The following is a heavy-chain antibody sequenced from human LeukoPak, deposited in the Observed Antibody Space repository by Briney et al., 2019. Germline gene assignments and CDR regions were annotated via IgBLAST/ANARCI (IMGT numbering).Heavy chain of an antibody. V-gene: IGHV4-39*01. D-gene: IGHD5-12*01. CDR2: IFYSGTT. J-gene: IGHJ4*02. CDR3: ARRVIVATLDF. CDR1: GGSISSSSYY. Sequence: SETLSLTCSVSGGSISSSSYYWAWIRQPPGKGLQWTGSIFYSGTTFYNPSLKSRVTISVDTSKNQFSLKLSSVTAADTAVYYCARRVIVATLDFWGQGTLVTVSS.